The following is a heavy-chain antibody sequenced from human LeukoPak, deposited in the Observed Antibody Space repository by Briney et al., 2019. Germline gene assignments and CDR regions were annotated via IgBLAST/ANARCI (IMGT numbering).Heavy chain of an antibody. J-gene: IGHJ4*02. V-gene: IGHV1-8*01. CDR2: MNPNSGNT. CDR3: ARVIGYYYDSSGYSAD. D-gene: IGHD3-22*01. CDR1: GYTFTSYD. Sequence: ASVKVSCKASGYTFTSYDINWVRQATGQGLEWMGWMNPNSGNTGYAQKFQGRVTMTRNTSISTAYMELSSPRSEDTAVYYCARVIGYYYDSSGYSADWGQGTLVTVSS.